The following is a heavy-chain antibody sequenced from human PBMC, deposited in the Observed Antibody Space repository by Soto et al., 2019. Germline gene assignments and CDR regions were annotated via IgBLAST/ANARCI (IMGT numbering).Heavy chain of an antibody. J-gene: IGHJ6*02. CDR2: IIPIFGTA. V-gene: IGHV1-69*13. D-gene: IGHD6-6*01. CDR3: ARGSSSIGYYYYGMDV. Sequence: SVKVSCKASGGTFSSYAISWVRRAPGQGLEWMGGIIPIFGTANYAQKFQGRVTITADESTSTAYMELSSLRTEDTAVYYCARGSSSIGYYYYGMDVWGQGTTVTVSS. CDR1: GGTFSSYA.